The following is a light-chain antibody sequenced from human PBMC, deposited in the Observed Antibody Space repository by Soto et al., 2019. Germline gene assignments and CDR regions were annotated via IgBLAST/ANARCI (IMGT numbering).Light chain of an antibody. CDR3: CSYAGSYTLV. CDR2: DVS. CDR1: SSDVGGYNY. V-gene: IGLV2-11*01. Sequence: QSALTQPRSVSGSPGQSVTISCTGTSSDVGGYNYVSWYQQHPGKAPKLMIYDVSKRPSGVPDRFSGSKSGNTASLTISGLQAEDEADYYCCSYAGSYTLVFGGGTTVTVL. J-gene: IGLJ3*02.